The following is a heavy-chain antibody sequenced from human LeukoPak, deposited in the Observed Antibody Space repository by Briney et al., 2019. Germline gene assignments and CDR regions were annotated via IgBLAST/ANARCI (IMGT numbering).Heavy chain of an antibody. CDR3: ARAGGYGLIDY. V-gene: IGHV4-61*02. CDR1: GCSISSGSYY. CDR2: IYTSGST. Sequence: SETLSLTCTVSGCSISSGSYYWSWIRQPAGKGLEWIGRIYTSGSTNYNPSLKSRVTISLDTSKNQFSLKVGSMTAADTAVYYCARAGGYGLIDYWGQGTMVTVSS. J-gene: IGHJ4*02. D-gene: IGHD5-18*01.